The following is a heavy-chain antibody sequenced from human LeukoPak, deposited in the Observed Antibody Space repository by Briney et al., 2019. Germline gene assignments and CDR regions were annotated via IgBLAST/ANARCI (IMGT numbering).Heavy chain of an antibody. J-gene: IGHJ4*02. Sequence: SETLSLTCTVSGGSISSYYWSWIRQPPGKGLEWIGYIYYSGSTSYNPSLKSRVTISVDTSKNQFSLKLSSVTAADTAVYYCAREDRTGEFDYWGQGTLVTVSS. CDR1: GGSISSYY. CDR2: IYYSGST. CDR3: AREDRTGEFDY. V-gene: IGHV4-59*01. D-gene: IGHD7-27*01.